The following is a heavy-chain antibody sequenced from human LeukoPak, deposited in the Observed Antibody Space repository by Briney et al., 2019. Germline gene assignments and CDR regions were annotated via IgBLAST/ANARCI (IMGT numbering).Heavy chain of an antibody. V-gene: IGHV3-33*06. J-gene: IGHJ4*02. CDR1: GFTFSSYG. Sequence: PGRSLRLSCAASGFTFSSYGMHWVRQAPGKGLEWVAVIWYDGSNKYYADSVKGRFTISRDNSKNTLYLQMNSLRAEDTAVYYCAKDRGAMVVTLFDYWGQGTLVTVSS. D-gene: IGHD4-23*01. CDR2: IWYDGSNK. CDR3: AKDRGAMVVTLFDY.